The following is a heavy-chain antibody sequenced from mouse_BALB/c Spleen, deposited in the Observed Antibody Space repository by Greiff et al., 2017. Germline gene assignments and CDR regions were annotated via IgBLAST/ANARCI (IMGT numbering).Heavy chain of an antibody. CDR2: ISSGGGST. V-gene: IGHV5-12-1*01. CDR3: ARSYYYGSLDY. D-gene: IGHD1-1*01. J-gene: IGHJ2*01. Sequence: DVMLVESGGGLVKPGGSLKLSCAASGFAFSSYDMSWVRQTPEKRLEWVAYISSGGGSTYYPDTVKGRFTISRDNAKNTLYLQMSSLKSEDTAMYYCARSYYYGSLDYWGQGTTRTVSS. CDR1: GFAFSSYD.